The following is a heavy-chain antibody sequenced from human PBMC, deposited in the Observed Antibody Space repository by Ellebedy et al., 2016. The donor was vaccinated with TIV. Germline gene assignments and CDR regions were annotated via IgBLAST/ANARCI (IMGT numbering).Heavy chain of an antibody. CDR2: ISSSSRTI. CDR1: GFTFSSYS. Sequence: PGGSLRLSCAASGFTFSSYSMNWVRQAPGKGLEWVSYISSSSRTIYYADSVKGRFTISRDNAKNSLYLQMNSLRAEDTAVYYCAREAISYATSGYYFDSWGQGTLVAVSS. CDR3: AREAISYATSGYYFDS. J-gene: IGHJ4*02. D-gene: IGHD3-22*01. V-gene: IGHV3-48*04.